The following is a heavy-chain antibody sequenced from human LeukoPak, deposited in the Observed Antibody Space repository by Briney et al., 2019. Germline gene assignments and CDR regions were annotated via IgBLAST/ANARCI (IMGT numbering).Heavy chain of an antibody. J-gene: IGHJ4*02. CDR3: AKGWVDTAMVTPLDY. V-gene: IGHV3-23*01. CDR2: ISGSGGST. D-gene: IGHD5-18*01. CDR1: GFTFSSYA. Sequence: PGGSLRLSCAASGFTFSSYAMIWVRQAPGKGLEWVSAISGSGGSTYYADSVKGRFTISRDNSKNTLYLQMNSLRAEDTAVYYCAKGWVDTAMVTPLDYWGQGTLVTVSS.